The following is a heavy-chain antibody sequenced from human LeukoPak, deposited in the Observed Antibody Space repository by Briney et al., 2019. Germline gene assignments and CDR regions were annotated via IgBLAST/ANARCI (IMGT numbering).Heavy chain of an antibody. Sequence: GGSLRLSCAASGFTFSSYAMSWVRQAPGKGLEWVSSISGSGGSTYYADSVKGRFTISRDNSKNTLFLQMNSLRAEDTAVYYCARGAGVRGVIGYWGQGTLVTVSS. D-gene: IGHD3-10*01. CDR2: ISGSGGST. V-gene: IGHV3-23*01. J-gene: IGHJ4*02. CDR3: ARGAGVRGVIGY. CDR1: GFTFSSYA.